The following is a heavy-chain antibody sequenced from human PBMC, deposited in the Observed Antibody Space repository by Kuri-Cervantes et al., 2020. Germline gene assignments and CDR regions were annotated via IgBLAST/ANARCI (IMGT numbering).Heavy chain of an antibody. J-gene: IGHJ4*02. CDR1: VGTFRSYA. CDR3: ARDVAEYYDFWSGYATPFDY. D-gene: IGHD3-3*01. CDR2: IIPIFGTA. V-gene: IGHV1-69*13. Sequence: SVKVSCKASVGTFRSYAISWVRQAPGQGIEWMGGIIPIFGTANYAQQFQGRVTLTADESTSTAYMELRSLRSDDTAVYYCARDVAEYYDFWSGYATPFDYWGQGTLVTVSS.